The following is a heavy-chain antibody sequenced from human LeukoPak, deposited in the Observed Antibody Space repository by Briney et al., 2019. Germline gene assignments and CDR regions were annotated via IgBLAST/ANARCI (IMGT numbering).Heavy chain of an antibody. Sequence: GGTLGLSCAACGFIFRDYYMSCIRQARGKGLEEGTYISSSGSTIYYADSVKGRFTISRDNAKNSLYLQMNSLRAEDTAVYYCARDGPYSGYYFDYWGQGTLVTVSS. CDR3: ARDGPYSGYYFDY. D-gene: IGHD6-19*01. CDR2: ISSSGSTI. CDR1: GFIFRDYY. V-gene: IGHV3-11*04. J-gene: IGHJ4*02.